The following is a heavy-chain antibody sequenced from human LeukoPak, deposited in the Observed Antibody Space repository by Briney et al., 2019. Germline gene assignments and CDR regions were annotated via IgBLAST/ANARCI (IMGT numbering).Heavy chain of an antibody. V-gene: IGHV4-59*01. CDR1: GGSISSYY. CDR3: AAPIDSYGYRGDGRYGMDV. J-gene: IGHJ6*02. Sequence: SETLSLTCTVSGGSISSYYWSWIRQPPGKGLEWIGYIYYSGSTNYNPSLKSRVTISVDTSKNQFSLKLSSVTAADTAVYYCAAPIDSYGYRGDGRYGMDVWGQGTTVTVSS. CDR2: IYYSGST. D-gene: IGHD5-18*01.